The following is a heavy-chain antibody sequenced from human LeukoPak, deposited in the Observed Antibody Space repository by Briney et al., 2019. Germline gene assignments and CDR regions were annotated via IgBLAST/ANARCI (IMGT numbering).Heavy chain of an antibody. J-gene: IGHJ5*02. CDR3: ARDRKAIVVVTAIPRYNWFDP. CDR2: INPNGGGT. V-gene: IGHV1-2*02. CDR1: GYTFTGYY. Sequence: GASVTVSCKASGYTFTGYYMHWVRQAPGQGLEWMGWINPNGGGTNYAQKFQGRVTMTRDTSISTAYMELSRLRSDDTAVYYCARDRKAIVVVTAIPRYNWFDPWGQGTLVTVSS. D-gene: IGHD2-21*02.